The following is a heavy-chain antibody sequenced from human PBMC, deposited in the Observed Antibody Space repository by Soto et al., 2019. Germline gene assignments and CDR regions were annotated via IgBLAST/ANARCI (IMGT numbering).Heavy chain of an antibody. J-gene: IGHJ4*02. D-gene: IGHD1-7*01. CDR1: GYSFTSYW. Sequence: PGESLKISCKGSGYSFTSYWISWVRQMPGKGLEWMGRIDPSDSYTNYSPSSQGHVTISADKSISTAYLQWSSLKASDTAMYYCATSSNKLGLPPKYWGQGTLVTVSS. CDR2: IDPSDSYT. V-gene: IGHV5-10-1*01. CDR3: ATSSNKLGLPPKY.